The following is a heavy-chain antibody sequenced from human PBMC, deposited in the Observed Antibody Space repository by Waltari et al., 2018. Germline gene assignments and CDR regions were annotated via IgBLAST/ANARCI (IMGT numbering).Heavy chain of an antibody. CDR1: GLTFRIFA. V-gene: IGHV3-23*01. Sequence: QLLESGGGLVQPGGSLRLSCSDSGLTFRIFAMSWVRKAPGKVLEWVSGISNSGCYTDYADSGKGRFTISRDNSKKTLYLQMNNLGVEDTAVYYCAKDHGIAYWGQGTLVTVSS. CDR2: ISNSGCYT. D-gene: IGHD2-21*01. J-gene: IGHJ4*02. CDR3: AKDHGIAY.